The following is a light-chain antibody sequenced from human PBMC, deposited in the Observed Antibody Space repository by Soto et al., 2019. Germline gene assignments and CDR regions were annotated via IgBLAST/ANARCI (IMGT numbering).Light chain of an antibody. CDR1: QSISGS. J-gene: IGKJ4*01. CDR3: QQRGTWPRVT. V-gene: IGKV3-11*01. CDR2: DAS. Sequence: EVVLTQSPATLSLSPGESATLSCRASQSISGSLGWYQQKPGQSPRLLIYDASIRAAGIPARFRGGGSGTDFTLTISSLAPEDFAIYYCQQRGTWPRVTFGGGTKVEIK.